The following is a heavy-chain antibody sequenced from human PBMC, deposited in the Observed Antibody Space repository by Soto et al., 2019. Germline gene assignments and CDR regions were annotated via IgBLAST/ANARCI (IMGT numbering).Heavy chain of an antibody. CDR3: AHRKGLVREESYFAW. V-gene: IGHV2-5*02. CDR1: GFSLSTSGVG. Sequence: QITLKESGPTLVKPTQTLTLTCTFSGFSLSTSGVGVGWIRQPPGKALAWLALIYWDDDKRYSPSLKSRLTITKDSSKSLVVLTTTNMDPVETATDNGAHRKGLVREESYFAWWGQGTLVTVSS. J-gene: IGHJ4*02. D-gene: IGHD6-13*01. CDR2: IYWDDDK.